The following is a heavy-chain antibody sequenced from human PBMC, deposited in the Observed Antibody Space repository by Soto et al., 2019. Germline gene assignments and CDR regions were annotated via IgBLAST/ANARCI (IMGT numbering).Heavy chain of an antibody. J-gene: IGHJ4*02. V-gene: IGHV1-2*04. Sequence: QVQLVQSGAEVKKPGASVKVSCKASGYAFTDYYMHWVRQAPGQGLEWMGWINPNSGGTNYAQKFKGWVTKTRDTSISRAYMELNRDDPAVYYCARAYSSSDDFDYWGQGTLVTVSS. CDR3: ARAYSSSDDFDY. D-gene: IGHD3-22*01. CDR1: GYAFTDYY. CDR2: INPNSGGT.